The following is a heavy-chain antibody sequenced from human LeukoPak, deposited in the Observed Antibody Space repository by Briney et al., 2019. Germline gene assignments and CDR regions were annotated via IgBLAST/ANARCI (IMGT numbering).Heavy chain of an antibody. CDR3: ASTLYSGSYYLTQLDY. Sequence: PSETLSPTCTVSGGSISSYYWSWIRQPPGKGLEWIGYIYYSGSTNYNPSLKSRVTISVDTSKNQFSLKLSSVTAADTAVYYCASTLYSGSYYLTQLDYWGQGTLDTVSS. V-gene: IGHV4-59*01. D-gene: IGHD1-26*01. CDR2: IYYSGST. CDR1: GGSISSYY. J-gene: IGHJ4*02.